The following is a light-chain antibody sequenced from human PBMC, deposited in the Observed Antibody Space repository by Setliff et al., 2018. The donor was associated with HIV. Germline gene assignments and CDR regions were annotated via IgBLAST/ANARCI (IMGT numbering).Light chain of an antibody. V-gene: IGLV2-14*01. J-gene: IGLJ1*01. CDR3: SSYTSSSTLYV. CDR1: SSDVGGYHY. CDR2: EVS. Sequence: QSALAQPASVSGSPGQSITISCTGTSSDVGGYHYVSCYQQHPGKAPKLMIYEVSNRPSEVSNRFSGSKSGNTASLTISGLQAEDEADYYCSSYTSSSTLYVFGAGTKVTVL.